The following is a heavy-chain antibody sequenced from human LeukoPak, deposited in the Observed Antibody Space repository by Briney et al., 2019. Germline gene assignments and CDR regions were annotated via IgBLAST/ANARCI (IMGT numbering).Heavy chain of an antibody. CDR3: ARGGTTVTPGLLWFDP. Sequence: SETLSLTCSVSGGSISSHYWSWIRQPPGKGLEWIGYIYYSGSTKYNPSPKSRVTISVDTSKNQFSLKLSSVTAADTAVYYCARGGTTVTPGLLWFDPWGQGTLVTVSS. CDR1: GGSISSHY. J-gene: IGHJ5*02. D-gene: IGHD4-17*01. V-gene: IGHV4-59*11. CDR2: IYYSGST.